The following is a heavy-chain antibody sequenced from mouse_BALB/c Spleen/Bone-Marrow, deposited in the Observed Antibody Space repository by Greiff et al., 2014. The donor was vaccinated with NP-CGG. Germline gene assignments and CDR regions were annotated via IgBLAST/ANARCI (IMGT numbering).Heavy chain of an antibody. D-gene: IGHD4-1*01. CDR2: NSSGGHYT. CDR3: TRRGNWDGRSAMDY. J-gene: IGHJ4*01. CDR1: GFTFSSYG. Sequence: EVQRVESGGDLVKPGGSLKLSCAASGFTFSSYGMSWVRQTPDKGLEWVATNSSGGHYTYYLDSVKGRCTISRDNAKNTLYLQMSSLKSEDTAMFYCTRRGNWDGRSAMDYWGQGTSVTVSS. V-gene: IGHV5-6*01.